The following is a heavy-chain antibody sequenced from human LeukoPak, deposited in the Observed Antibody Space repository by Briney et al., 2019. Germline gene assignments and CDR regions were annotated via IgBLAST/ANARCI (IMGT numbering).Heavy chain of an antibody. Sequence: GGSLRLSCAASGFSFSNYAMSWVRQAPGQGLEWFSTISGSGGSTYYADSVKVRFTISRDNSKNTLYLQMNSLRAEDTAVYYCAKMTGVVVAATPDYWGQGTLVIVSS. V-gene: IGHV3-23*01. CDR2: ISGSGGST. CDR3: AKMTGVVVAATPDY. J-gene: IGHJ4*02. CDR1: GFSFSNYA. D-gene: IGHD2-15*01.